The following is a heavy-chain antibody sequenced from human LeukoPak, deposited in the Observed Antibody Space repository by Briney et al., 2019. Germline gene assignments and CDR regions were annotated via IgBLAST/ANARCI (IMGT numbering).Heavy chain of an antibody. Sequence: PGRSLRLSCAASGFTFSSYGMHWVRQAPGKGLEWVSAISGSGGSTYYADSVKGRFTISRDNSKNTLYLQMNSLRAEDTAVYYCAKDFIVVVVAGGFDYWGQGTLVTVSS. J-gene: IGHJ4*02. D-gene: IGHD2-15*01. CDR1: GFTFSSYG. V-gene: IGHV3-23*01. CDR3: AKDFIVVVVAGGFDY. CDR2: ISGSGGST.